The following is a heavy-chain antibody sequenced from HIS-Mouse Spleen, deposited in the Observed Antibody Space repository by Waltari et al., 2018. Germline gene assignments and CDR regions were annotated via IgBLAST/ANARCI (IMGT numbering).Heavy chain of an antibody. V-gene: IGHV4-39*07. D-gene: IGHD6-13*01. J-gene: IGHJ2*01. CDR2: IYYSGST. CDR3: AREIPYSSSWYDWYFDL. CDR1: GGLISSCSYY. Sequence: QLQLQESGPGLVKPSETLSLTCTVPGGLISSCSYYWGWIRQPPGKGLEWIGRIYYSGSTYYNPSLKSRVTISVDTSKNQFSLKLSSVTAADTAVYYCAREIPYSSSWYDWYFDLWGRGTLVTVSS.